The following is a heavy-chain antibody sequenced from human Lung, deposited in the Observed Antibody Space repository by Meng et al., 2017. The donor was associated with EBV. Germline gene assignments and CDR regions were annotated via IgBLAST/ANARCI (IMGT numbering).Heavy chain of an antibody. CDR3: ARAVDTGYFDY. CDR1: GDSISRGGYY. J-gene: IGHJ4*02. V-gene: IGHV4-31*03. CDR2: IYYTGST. D-gene: IGHD5-18*01. Sequence: VPLKGAGPGLVRPSQTLSLTRTVSGDSISRGGYYWNWIRQHPGEGLEWIGNIYYTGSTHYNPSLNSRVTISMDRSKNQFSLKLSSVTAADTAVYYCARAVDTGYFDYWGQGTLVTVSS.